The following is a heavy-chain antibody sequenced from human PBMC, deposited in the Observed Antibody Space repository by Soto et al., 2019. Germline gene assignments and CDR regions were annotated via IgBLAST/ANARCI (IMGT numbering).Heavy chain of an antibody. CDR2: INHSGST. V-gene: IGHV4-34*01. CDR3: ARGDYGGNSDDY. D-gene: IGHD4-17*01. J-gene: IGHJ4*02. CDR1: GGSFSDYY. Sequence: QVLLQQWGAGLLKPSETLSLTCAVYGGSFSDYYWSWIRQSPGQGLEWIGEINHSGSTNYNPSLKSRVIISVDTSKKQFSLKLSSVTAADTAVYYCARGDYGGNSDDYWGRGTLVTVSS.